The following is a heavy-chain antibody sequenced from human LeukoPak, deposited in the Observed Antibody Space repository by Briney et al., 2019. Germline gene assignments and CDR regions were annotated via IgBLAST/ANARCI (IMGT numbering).Heavy chain of an antibody. Sequence: GGSLRLSCAASGFTFSSYAMHWVRQAPGKGLEYVSAISSNGGSTYYANSVKGRFTISRDSSKNTLYLQMGSLRAEDMAVYYCARDGSDYGDYYYYGMDVWGQGTTVTVSS. D-gene: IGHD4-17*01. CDR1: GFTFSSYA. CDR3: ARDGSDYGDYYYYGMDV. J-gene: IGHJ6*02. CDR2: ISSNGGST. V-gene: IGHV3-64*01.